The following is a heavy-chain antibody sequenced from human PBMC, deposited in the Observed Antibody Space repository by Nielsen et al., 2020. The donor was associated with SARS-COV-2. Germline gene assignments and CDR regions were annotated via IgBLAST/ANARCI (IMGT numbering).Heavy chain of an antibody. J-gene: IGHJ6*02. V-gene: IGHV3-30*18. Sequence: GESLKISCAASGFTFSSYGMHWVRQAPGKGLEWVAVISYDGSNKYYADSVKGRFTISRDNSKNTLYLQMNSLRAEDTAVYYCAKGDIVDPYYYYGMDVWGQGTTVTVSS. CDR3: AKGDIVDPYYYYGMDV. CDR1: GFTFSSYG. D-gene: IGHD5-12*01. CDR2: ISYDGSNK.